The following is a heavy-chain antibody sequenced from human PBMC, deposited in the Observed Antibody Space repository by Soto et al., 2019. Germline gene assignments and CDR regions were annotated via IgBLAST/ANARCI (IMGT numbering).Heavy chain of an antibody. CDR2: IIPIFGTA. Sequence: SVKVSCKASGGTFSSYAISWVRQAPGQGLEWMGGIIPIFGTANYAQKFQGRVTITADESTSTAYMELSSLRSEDTAVYYCARDGQNQAPPERDYYYYGMDVWGQGTTVTVSS. D-gene: IGHD2-2*01. V-gene: IGHV1-69*13. CDR1: GGTFSSYA. CDR3: ARDGQNQAPPERDYYYYGMDV. J-gene: IGHJ6*02.